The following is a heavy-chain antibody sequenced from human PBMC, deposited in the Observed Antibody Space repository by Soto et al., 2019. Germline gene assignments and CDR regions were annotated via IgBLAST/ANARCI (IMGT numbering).Heavy chain of an antibody. V-gene: IGHV1-69*13. J-gene: IGHJ4*02. D-gene: IGHD3-22*01. Sequence: ASVKVSCKASGGTSSSYAISWVRQAPGQGLEWMGGIIPIFGTANYAQKFQGRVTITADESTSTAYMELSSLRSEDTAVYYCARDVLNGPEPNSSGYYDDDYWGQGTLVTVSS. CDR3: ARDVLNGPEPNSSGYYDDDY. CDR2: IIPIFGTA. CDR1: GGTSSSYA.